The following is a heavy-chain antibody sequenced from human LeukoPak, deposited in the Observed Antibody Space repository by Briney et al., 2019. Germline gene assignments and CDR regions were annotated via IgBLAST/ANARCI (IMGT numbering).Heavy chain of an antibody. CDR3: ARALFIMVRGVRYYYMDV. V-gene: IGHV1-2*02. CDR1: EYTFTGYY. J-gene: IGHJ6*03. CDR2: INPNSGGT. D-gene: IGHD3-10*01. Sequence: SVKVSCKASEYTFTGYYMHWVRQAPGQGLEWMGWINPNSGGTNYAQTFQGRVTMTRDTSINTAYMELSRLRSDDTAVFYCARALFIMVRGVRYYYMDVWGKGTTVTISS.